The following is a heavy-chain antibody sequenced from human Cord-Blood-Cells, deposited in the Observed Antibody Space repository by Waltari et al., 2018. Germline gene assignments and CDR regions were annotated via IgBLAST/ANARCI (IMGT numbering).Heavy chain of an antibody. Sequence: EVQLVESGGGLVKPGGSLRLSCAASGFTFSSYSMNWVRQAPGKWLEWVSSISSSSSYIYYADSVKGRFTISRDNAKNSLYLQMNSLRAEDTAVYYCARDERYVGADYDILTGYYYYYYMDVWGKGTTVTVSS. J-gene: IGHJ6*03. CDR2: ISSSSSYI. CDR1: GFTFSSYS. D-gene: IGHD3-9*01. V-gene: IGHV3-21*01. CDR3: ARDERYVGADYDILTGYYYYYYMDV.